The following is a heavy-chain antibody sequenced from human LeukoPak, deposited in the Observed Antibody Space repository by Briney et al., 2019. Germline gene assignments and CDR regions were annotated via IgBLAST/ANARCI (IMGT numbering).Heavy chain of an antibody. CDR3: ARGSRSYGLDY. CDR2: IYTSGST. CDR1: GGSIRSGSYY. D-gene: IGHD1-26*01. V-gene: IGHV4-61*02. Sequence: SQTLSLTCTVSGGSIRSGSYYWSWIRQPAGKELEWIGRIYTSGSTNYNPSLKSRVTISVDTSKNQFSLKLSSVTAADTAVYYCARGSRSYGLDYWGQGTLVTVSS. J-gene: IGHJ4*02.